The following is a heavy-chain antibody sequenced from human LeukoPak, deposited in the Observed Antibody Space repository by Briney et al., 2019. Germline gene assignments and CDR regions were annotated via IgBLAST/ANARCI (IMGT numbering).Heavy chain of an antibody. V-gene: IGHV4-59*01. CDR3: ARGGDILTGYYLIGGLFDY. Sequence: SETLSLTCTASGGSISSYYWSWIRQPPGKGLEWIGYIYYSGSTNYNPSLKSRVTISVDTSKNQFSLKLSSVTAADTAVYYCARGGDILTGYYLIGGLFDYWGQGTLVTVSS. J-gene: IGHJ4*02. CDR2: IYYSGST. D-gene: IGHD3-9*01. CDR1: GGSISSYY.